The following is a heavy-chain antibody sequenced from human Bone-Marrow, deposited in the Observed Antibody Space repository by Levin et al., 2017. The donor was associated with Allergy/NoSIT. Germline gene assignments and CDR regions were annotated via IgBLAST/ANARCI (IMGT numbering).Heavy chain of an antibody. D-gene: IGHD2-15*01. J-gene: IGHJ5*02. CDR2: ISGSGGRT. CDR3: AKDRDDPVVPTWFDP. V-gene: IGHV3-23*01. CDR1: GFTFSNYA. Sequence: PGGSLRLSCAASGFTFSNYAMSWVRQAPGKGLEWVSGISGSGGRTFYADSVEGRFAISRDNSKKTLYLQMNSLTAEDTAVYYCAKDRDDPVVPTWFDPWGQGTLVTVSS.